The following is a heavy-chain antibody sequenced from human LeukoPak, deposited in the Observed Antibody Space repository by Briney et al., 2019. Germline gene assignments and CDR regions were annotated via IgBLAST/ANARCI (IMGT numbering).Heavy chain of an antibody. V-gene: IGHV3-23*01. CDR3: AKDPYDSSGYYYLGYFQH. D-gene: IGHD3-22*01. CDR1: GFTFSSYA. CDR2: NSGSGGST. Sequence: PGGSLRLSCAASGFTFSSYAMSWVRQAPGKGLEWVSANSGSGGSTYYADSVKGRFTISRDNSKNTLYLQMNSLRAEDTAVYYCAKDPYDSSGYYYLGYFQHWGQGTLVTVSS. J-gene: IGHJ1*01.